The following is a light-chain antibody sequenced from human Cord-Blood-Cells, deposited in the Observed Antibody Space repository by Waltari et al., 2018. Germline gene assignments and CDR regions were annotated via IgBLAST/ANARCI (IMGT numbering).Light chain of an antibody. CDR2: KAS. Sequence: EIQVTQSPSTLFAYLGDRGTIICRASQSISSWLGWYQQKPGKAPKLLIYKASSLDSGVPARFSGSGSGTEFTLTISSLEPDDFATYYCQQYNSYSRTFGQGTKVEIK. V-gene: IGKV1-5*03. CDR1: QSISSW. CDR3: QQYNSYSRT. J-gene: IGKJ1*01.